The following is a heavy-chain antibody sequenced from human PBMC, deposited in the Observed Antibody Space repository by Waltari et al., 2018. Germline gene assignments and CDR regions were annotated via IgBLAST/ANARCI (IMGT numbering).Heavy chain of an antibody. CDR2: IKSKTDGGTT. CDR3: TATSGIPVGNPSYYYAMDV. D-gene: IGHD6-13*01. Sequence: EAQLVESGGGLVKPGGSLRLSCAGSGFGFSDAWLSWVRQAPGKGLEWVGRIKSKTDGGTTDYATPVKGRISMSRDDSNNSVYLEMIRLKTEDSAIYYCTATSGIPVGNPSYYYAMDVWGQGTTVTVSS. CDR1: GFGFSDAW. J-gene: IGHJ6*02. V-gene: IGHV3-15*01.